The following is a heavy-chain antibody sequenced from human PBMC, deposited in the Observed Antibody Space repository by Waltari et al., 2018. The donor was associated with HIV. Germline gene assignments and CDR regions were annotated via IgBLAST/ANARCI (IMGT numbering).Heavy chain of an antibody. D-gene: IGHD1-1*01. CDR3: ARGSLSRNGFYRIGDY. Sequence: QVQLVESGGGVVQPGRSLRLSCEASGFTFSSFAMHGVRQAPGKGLEWVEIICFAGNYEYYADHVKGRFTISRDNSKSTLLLQINNPPPEDTAMYYCARGSLSRNGFYRIGDYWGQGTLATVSS. V-gene: IGHV3-30-3*01. CDR2: ICFAGNYE. J-gene: IGHJ4*02. CDR1: GFTFSSFA.